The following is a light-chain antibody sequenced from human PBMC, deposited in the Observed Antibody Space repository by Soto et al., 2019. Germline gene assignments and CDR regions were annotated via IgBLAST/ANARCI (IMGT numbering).Light chain of an antibody. CDR2: GNS. J-gene: IGLJ3*02. Sequence: QSVLTQPPSVSGAPGQRVTIPCAGSSSHIGATYDIHWYQQVPGTAPKLLIYGNSNRPSGVPDRFSGSKSGTSASLAITGLQAEDEADYYCQSYDSSLSGSVFGGGTKLTVL. V-gene: IGLV1-40*01. CDR3: QSYDSSLSGSV. CDR1: SSHIGATYD.